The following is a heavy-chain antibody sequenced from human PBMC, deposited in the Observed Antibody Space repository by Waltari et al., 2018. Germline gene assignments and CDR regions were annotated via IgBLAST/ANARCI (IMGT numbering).Heavy chain of an antibody. D-gene: IGHD6-13*01. CDR1: GYTFTSYD. V-gene: IGHV1-8*03. Sequence: QVQLVQSGAEVKKPGASVKVSCKASGYTFTSYDINWVRQATGQGLEWMGWRNPNSGKTGYAQKFQGRVTITRNTSIRTAYMELSSLRYEDTAVYYCARGTIAAAAQCQHWGQGTLVIVSS. CDR2: RNPNSGKT. J-gene: IGHJ1*01. CDR3: ARGTIAAAAQCQH.